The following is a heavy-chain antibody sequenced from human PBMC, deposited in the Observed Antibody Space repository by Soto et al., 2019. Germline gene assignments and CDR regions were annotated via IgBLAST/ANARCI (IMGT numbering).Heavy chain of an antibody. V-gene: IGHV4-34*01. CDR3: ARGNLQAPAANRYYHSVTAFRRNRSSDL. CDR2: INHSGST. Sequence: KGLEWIGEINHSGSTNYNPSLKSRVTISVDTSKNQFSLKLSSVTAADTAVYYCARGNLQAPAANRYYHSVTAFRRNRSSDL. D-gene: IGHD2-2*01. J-gene: IGHJ2*01.